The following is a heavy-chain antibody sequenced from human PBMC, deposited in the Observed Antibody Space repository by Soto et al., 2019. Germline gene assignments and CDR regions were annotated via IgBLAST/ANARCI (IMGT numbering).Heavy chain of an antibody. Sequence: GGSLRLSCAASGFTFSSYGMHWVRQAPGKGLEWVAVISYDGSNKYYADSVKGRFTISRDNSKNTLYLQMNSLRAEDTAVYYCAKDFPAYYDSSGYYPQHWARAPWSPSPQ. CDR1: GFTFSSYG. CDR2: ISYDGSNK. D-gene: IGHD3-22*01. J-gene: IGHJ1*01. V-gene: IGHV3-30*18. CDR3: AKDFPAYYDSSGYYPQH.